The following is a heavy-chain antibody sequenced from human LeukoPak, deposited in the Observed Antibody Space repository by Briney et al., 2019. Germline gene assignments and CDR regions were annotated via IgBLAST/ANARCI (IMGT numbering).Heavy chain of an antibody. CDR2: LSGSGGST. J-gene: IGHJ4*02. Sequence: PGGSLRLSCGASGFTFSNSWMTWVRQAPGEGVEWVSALSGSGGSTYYADSVKGRFTICRDNSKNTLYVQMNSLRAEDTAVYYCAKDPGQPPLHPRSNAYWGQGTLVTVSS. CDR3: AKDPGQPPLHPRSNAY. V-gene: IGHV3-23*01. CDR1: GFTFSNSW.